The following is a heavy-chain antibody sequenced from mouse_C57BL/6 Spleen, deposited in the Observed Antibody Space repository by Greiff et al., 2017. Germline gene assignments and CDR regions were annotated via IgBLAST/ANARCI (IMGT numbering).Heavy chain of an antibody. D-gene: IGHD1-1*01. CDR2: ISNLAYSI. V-gene: IGHV5-15*01. Sequence: EVQVVESGGGLVQPGGSLKLSCAASGFTFSDYGMAWVRQAPRKGPEWVAFISNLAYSIYYADTVTGRFTISRENAKNTLYLEMSSLRSEDTAMYYCARQSSQYYFDYWGQGTTLTVSS. CDR1: GFTFSDYG. J-gene: IGHJ2*01. CDR3: ARQSSQYYFDY.